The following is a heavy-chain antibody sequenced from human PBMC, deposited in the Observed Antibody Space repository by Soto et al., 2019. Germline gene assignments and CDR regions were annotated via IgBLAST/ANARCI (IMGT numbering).Heavy chain of an antibody. J-gene: IGHJ4*02. CDR3: ARDYYDSSGYYPYYFDY. CDR1: GFTCRSYD. Sequence: GGSLRLSCAASGFTCRSYDMSWVRQAPGKGLEWVSTILVGGSTHYPDSVKGRFTISRDNSKNTVFLQMNSLTAGDTAVYYCARDYYDSSGYYPYYFDYWGQGTLVTVSS. D-gene: IGHD3-22*01. V-gene: IGHV3-23*01. CDR2: ILVGGST.